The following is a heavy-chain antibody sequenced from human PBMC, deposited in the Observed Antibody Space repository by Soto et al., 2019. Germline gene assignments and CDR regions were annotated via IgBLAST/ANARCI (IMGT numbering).Heavy chain of an antibody. D-gene: IGHD3-10*01. CDR1: GGSFSGYY. J-gene: IGHJ4*02. V-gene: IGHV4-34*01. Sequence: QVLLQQWGAGLLKPSETLSLTCAVYGGSFSGYYWSWIRQPPGKGLEWIGEINHSGSTNYKSSLKSRVTISVDTSKSQFSLKLSSLTAADTAVYFCARGDFGSGNYWGQGTLVTVSS. CDR3: ARGDFGSGNY. CDR2: INHSGST.